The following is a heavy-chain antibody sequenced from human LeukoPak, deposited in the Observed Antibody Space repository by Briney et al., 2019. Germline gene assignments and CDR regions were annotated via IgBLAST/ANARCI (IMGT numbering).Heavy chain of an antibody. D-gene: IGHD6-19*01. V-gene: IGHV3-30-3*01. CDR1: GFTFSSYA. CDR3: AREIIVAVAGSENWFDP. CDR2: ISYHGSNK. J-gene: IGHJ5*02. Sequence: GRSLRLSCAASGFTFSSYAMHWVRQAPGKGLEWVAVISYHGSNKYYAGSVKGRFTISRDNSKNTLYLQMNSLRAEDTAVYYCAREIIVAVAGSENWFDPWGQGTLVTVSS.